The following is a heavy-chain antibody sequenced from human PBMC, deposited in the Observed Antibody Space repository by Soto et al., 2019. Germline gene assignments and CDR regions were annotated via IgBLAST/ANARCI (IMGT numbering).Heavy chain of an antibody. CDR1: GFSCSTYD. J-gene: IGHJ4*02. CDR2: ISTTSFTI. D-gene: IGHD2-15*01. Sequence: WGSLILSCVASGFSCSTYDMDWVRQAPGKAPEWIAHISTTSFTIYYAASVKGRFTISRDNVRNSLYLEMKSLRDEETAVYYCARDRCFDGSCYSAADFWGQGIQVTVSS. CDR3: ARDRCFDGSCYSAADF. V-gene: IGHV3-48*02.